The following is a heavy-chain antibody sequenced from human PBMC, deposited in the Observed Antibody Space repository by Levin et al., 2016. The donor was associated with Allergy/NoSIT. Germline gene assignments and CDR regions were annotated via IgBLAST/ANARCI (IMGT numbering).Heavy chain of an antibody. CDR3: AKGGKPMVRGVRATYFDY. CDR2: ISGSGGST. D-gene: IGHD3-10*01. J-gene: IGHJ4*02. V-gene: IGHV3-23*01. Sequence: LSLTCAASGFTFSSYAMSWVRQAPGKGLEWVSAISGSGGSTYYADSVKGRFTISRDNSKNTLYLQMNSLRAEDTAVYYCAKGGKPMVRGVRATYFDYWGQGTLVTVSS. CDR1: GFTFSSYA.